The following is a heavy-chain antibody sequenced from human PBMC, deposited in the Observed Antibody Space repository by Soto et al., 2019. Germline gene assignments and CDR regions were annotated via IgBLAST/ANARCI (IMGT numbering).Heavy chain of an antibody. CDR2: ISYSGSTI. V-gene: IGHV3-48*03. Sequence: GSLRLSCAASGFTFSSYEMNWVRQAPGKGLEWISYISYSGSTIHYADSVKGRFTISRDNAKSSLYLQMNSLRAEDTAVYYCARTYGIAVAGNNWGQGTLVTVSS. CDR3: ARTYGIAVAGNN. J-gene: IGHJ4*02. CDR1: GFTFSSYE. D-gene: IGHD6-19*01.